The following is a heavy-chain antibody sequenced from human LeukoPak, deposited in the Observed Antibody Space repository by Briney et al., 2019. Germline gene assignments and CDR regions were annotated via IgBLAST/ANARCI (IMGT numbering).Heavy chain of an antibody. V-gene: IGHV4-39*01. CDR2: IYYSGST. D-gene: IGHD1-26*01. CDR1: GGSISSSSSY. CDR3: ARRVVGAAVDY. Sequence: PSETLSLTCTVSGGSISSSSSYWAWIRQPPGKGLEWIGSIYYSGSTYYNPSLKSRVTISIDTSKNQFSLRLSSVTAADTAVYYCARRVVGAAVDYWGQGTLVTVSS. J-gene: IGHJ4*02.